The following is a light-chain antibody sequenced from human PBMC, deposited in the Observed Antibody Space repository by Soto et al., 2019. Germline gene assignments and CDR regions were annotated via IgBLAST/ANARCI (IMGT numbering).Light chain of an antibody. CDR2: EVS. V-gene: IGLV2-8*01. J-gene: IGLJ1*01. CDR3: SSYAGSNSYV. Sequence: QSVLTQPPSASGSPGQSVTISCTGTSSDVGGYNYVSWYQQHPGKAPKLMIYEVSKRPSGVPDRSSGSKSGNTASLTVSGPQAEDEADYYCSSYAGSNSYVFGTGTKDTV. CDR1: SSDVGGYNY.